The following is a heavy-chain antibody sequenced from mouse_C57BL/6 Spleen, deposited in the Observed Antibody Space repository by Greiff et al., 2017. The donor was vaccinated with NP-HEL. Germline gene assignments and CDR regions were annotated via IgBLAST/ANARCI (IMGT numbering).Heavy chain of an antibody. CDR3: ARYFYYGSPWYFDV. CDR2: INPSTGGT. V-gene: IGHV1-42*01. J-gene: IGHJ1*03. D-gene: IGHD1-1*01. CDR1: GYSFTGYY. Sequence: EVMLVESGPELVKPGASVKISCKASGYSFTGYYMNWVKQSPEKSLEWIGEINPSTGGTTYNQKFKAKATLTVDKSSSTAYMQLKSLTSEDSAVYYCARYFYYGSPWYFDVWGTGTTVTVSS.